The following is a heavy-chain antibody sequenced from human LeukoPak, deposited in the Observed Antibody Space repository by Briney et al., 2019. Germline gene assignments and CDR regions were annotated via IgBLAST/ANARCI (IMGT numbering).Heavy chain of an antibody. CDR2: ISGRTGGT. CDR1: GFIFNTNA. Sequence: GGSLRLSCAASGFIFNTNAMSWVRQAPGEGMEWIPAISGRTGGTYYADSVKGRCTISRDNSKSTLYLQMDSLRAEDTAVYYCAKCGNSGCHLIDYWGQGTLVTVSS. CDR3: AKCGNSGCHLIDY. V-gene: IGHV3-23*01. D-gene: IGHD5-12*01. J-gene: IGHJ4*02.